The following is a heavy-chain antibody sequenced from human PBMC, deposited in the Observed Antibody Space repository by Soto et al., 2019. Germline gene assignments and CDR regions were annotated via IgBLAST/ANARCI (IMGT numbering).Heavy chain of an antibody. Sequence: SETLSLTCAVFGYSISSGYYWGWIRQSPGKGLEWIGSTSQSGSTYYNPSLKSRVTISADTSRNQFSLKLRSVTAADAAVYHCARVELHPPRRFDYWGQGTLVTVSS. CDR1: GYSISSGYY. CDR2: TSQSGST. J-gene: IGHJ4*02. D-gene: IGHD1-7*01. V-gene: IGHV4-38-2*01. CDR3: ARVELHPPRRFDY.